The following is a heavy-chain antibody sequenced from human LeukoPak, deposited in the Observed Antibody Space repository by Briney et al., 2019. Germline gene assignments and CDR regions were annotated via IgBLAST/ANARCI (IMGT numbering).Heavy chain of an antibody. CDR1: GFTFSSYA. Sequence: GGSLRLSCAASGFTFSSYAMHWVRQAPGKGLEWVAVIPYDGSNKYYADSEKGRFTISRDNSKNTLYLQMNSLRAEDTAVYYCARGQIVVVPAAMYYWGQGTLVTVSS. V-gene: IGHV3-30-3*01. J-gene: IGHJ4*02. D-gene: IGHD2-2*01. CDR2: IPYDGSNK. CDR3: ARGQIVVVPAAMYY.